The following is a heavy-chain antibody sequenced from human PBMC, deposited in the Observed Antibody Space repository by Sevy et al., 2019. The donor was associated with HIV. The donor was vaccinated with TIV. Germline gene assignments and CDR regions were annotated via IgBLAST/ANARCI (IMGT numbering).Heavy chain of an antibody. J-gene: IGHJ6*02. V-gene: IGHV3-30*18. D-gene: IGHD3-16*01. CDR2: MSHDGSYR. CDR1: GFTFSTYD. Sequence: GGSLRLSCAASGFTFSTYDMHWVRQAPGKGLEWVAIMSHDGSYRYYADSVRGRFSMSRDSSKNKLYLQMSGLSIEDTAVYYCAKNRPPGGSYFSRHGMDVWGRGTTVTVSS. CDR3: AKNRPPGGSYFSRHGMDV.